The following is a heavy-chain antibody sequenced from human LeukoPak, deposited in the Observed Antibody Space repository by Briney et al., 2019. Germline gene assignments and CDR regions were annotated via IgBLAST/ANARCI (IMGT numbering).Heavy chain of an antibody. CDR2: INPNSGGT. V-gene: IGHV1-2*02. Sequence: ASVKVSCKASGGTFSSYAISWVRQAPGQGLEWMGWINPNSGGTNYAQKFQGRVTMTRDTSISTAYMELSRLRSDDTAVYYCASTKVVTLNYWGQGTLVTVSS. CDR1: GGTFSSYA. D-gene: IGHD2-21*02. CDR3: ASTKVVTLNY. J-gene: IGHJ4*02.